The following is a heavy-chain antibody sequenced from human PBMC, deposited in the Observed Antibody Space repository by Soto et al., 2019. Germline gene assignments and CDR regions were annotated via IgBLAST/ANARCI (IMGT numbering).Heavy chain of an antibody. V-gene: IGHV4-59*01. Sequence: QVQLQESGPGLVKPSETLSSTCTALGGSIISYYWSWIRQPPGKGLEWIGYIYYSGSTNYNPSLKSRVTISVDTSKNQFSLKLSSVTAADTAVYYCARVPPYCSSTSCQTSYYYYYMDVWGKGTTVTVSS. J-gene: IGHJ6*03. CDR1: GGSIISYY. CDR3: ARVPPYCSSTSCQTSYYYYYMDV. CDR2: IYYSGST. D-gene: IGHD2-2*01.